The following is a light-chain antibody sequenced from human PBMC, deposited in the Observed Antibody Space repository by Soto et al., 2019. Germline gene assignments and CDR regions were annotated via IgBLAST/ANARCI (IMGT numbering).Light chain of an antibody. CDR1: SSDVGGYNY. CDR3: SSYTSSSTLVV. V-gene: IGLV2-14*01. J-gene: IGLJ2*01. Sequence: QSALTQPASVSGSPGQSITISCTGTSSDVGGYNYVSWYQQHPGKAPKLMIYDVSNRPSGVSNRFSGSKSGNTASLTISELQAEDGADYYCSSYTSSSTLVVFGGGTKLTVL. CDR2: DVS.